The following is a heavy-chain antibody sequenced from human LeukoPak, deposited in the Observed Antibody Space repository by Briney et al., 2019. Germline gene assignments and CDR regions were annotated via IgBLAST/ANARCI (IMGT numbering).Heavy chain of an antibody. CDR2: IRGGGETT. D-gene: IGHD4-17*01. Sequence: PGGSLRLSCAASGFTFNNYAMNWVRQAPGKGLEWVSSIRGGGETTYYADSAKGRFTISRANSQNTLYLQMNSLRAEDTAVYYCARDYADYVGYFFFDYWGQGTLVTVSS. J-gene: IGHJ4*02. CDR3: ARDYADYVGYFFFDY. CDR1: GFTFNNYA. V-gene: IGHV3-23*01.